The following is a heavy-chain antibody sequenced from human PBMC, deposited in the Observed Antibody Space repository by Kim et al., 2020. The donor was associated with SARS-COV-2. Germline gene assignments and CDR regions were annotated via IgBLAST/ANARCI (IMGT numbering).Heavy chain of an antibody. V-gene: IGHV3-53*01. Sequence: GGSLRLSCAASGFTVSSNYMSWVRQAPGKGLEWVSVIYSGGSTYYADSVKGRFTISRDNSKNTLYLQMNSLRAEDTAVYYCASPNPIGYCSGGSCPFDIWGQGTMVTVSS. D-gene: IGHD2-15*01. CDR2: IYSGGST. J-gene: IGHJ3*02. CDR3: ASPNPIGYCSGGSCPFDI. CDR1: GFTVSSNY.